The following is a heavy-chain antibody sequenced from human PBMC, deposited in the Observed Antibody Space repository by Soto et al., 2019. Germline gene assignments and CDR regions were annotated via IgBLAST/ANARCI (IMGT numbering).Heavy chain of an antibody. CDR1: RFTIASCA. Sequence: GIPAEVCSKAPRFTIASCAVQWARQARGQRLEWIGWIVVGSGNTNYAQKFQERVTITRDMSTSTAYMELSSLRSEDTAVYYCAAGRQPHLEFDYWGQGTLVTVSS. V-gene: IGHV1-58*01. CDR3: AAGRQPHLEFDY. D-gene: IGHD3-3*01. J-gene: IGHJ4*02. CDR2: IVVGSGNT.